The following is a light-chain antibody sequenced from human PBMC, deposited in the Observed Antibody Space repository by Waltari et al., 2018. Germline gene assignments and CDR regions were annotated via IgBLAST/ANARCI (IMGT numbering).Light chain of an antibody. CDR1: SSYFGGYDY. CDR2: DVN. V-gene: IGLV2-11*01. CDR3: CSYAGSQTSV. Sequence: QSALTQPRSVSGSPGQSVTISCTGTSSYFGGYDYVSWYQQHPGKAPKLMIYDVNKRPSGVPDRFSGSKSGNTASLTISGLQADDEADYYCCSYAGSQTSVFGGGTKVTVL. J-gene: IGLJ2*01.